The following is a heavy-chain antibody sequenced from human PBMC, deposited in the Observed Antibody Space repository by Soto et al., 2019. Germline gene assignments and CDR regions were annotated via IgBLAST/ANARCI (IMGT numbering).Heavy chain of an antibody. CDR2: IYCDDDK. CDR3: AHRRVTGTTAYFDY. Sequence: QITLKESGPTLVKPTQTLTLTCTFSGFSLSSRGVGVGWIRQPPGKALEWLALIYCDDDKRYSPSLRSRLTITKDTSKTQLVLTMTNMDPVETATYYCAHRRVTGTTAYFDYWGQGTLVTVSS. V-gene: IGHV2-5*02. D-gene: IGHD1-7*01. J-gene: IGHJ4*02. CDR1: GFSLSSRGVG.